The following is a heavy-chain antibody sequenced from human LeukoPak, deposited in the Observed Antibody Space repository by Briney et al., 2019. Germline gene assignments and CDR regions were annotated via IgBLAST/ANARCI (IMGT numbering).Heavy chain of an antibody. CDR1: GFTFSSYP. J-gene: IGHJ4*02. CDR2: ISGSGGSP. Sequence: GGSLRLSCAASGFTFSSYPMSWVRQAPGKGLEWVSAISGSGGSPYYADSVKGRFTISRDNSKNTLYLQMNSLRAEDTAVYYCAKCYFVWLFYFDYWGQGTLVTVSS. CDR3: AKCYFVWLFYFDY. V-gene: IGHV3-23*01. D-gene: IGHD3-9*01.